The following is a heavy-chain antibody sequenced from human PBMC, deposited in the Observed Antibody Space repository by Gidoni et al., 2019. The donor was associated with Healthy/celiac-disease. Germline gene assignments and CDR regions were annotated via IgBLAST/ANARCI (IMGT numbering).Heavy chain of an antibody. Sequence: EVQLVETGGGLIQPGGSLRLACAASGFTVSSNYMSWVRQAPGKGLEWVSVIYSGGRTYYADSVKGRFTISRDNSKNTLYLQMNSLRAEDTAVYYCARARPARGWFDPWGQGTLVTVSS. V-gene: IGHV3-53*02. D-gene: IGHD3-16*01. CDR3: ARARPARGWFDP. CDR2: IYSGGRT. J-gene: IGHJ5*02. CDR1: GFTVSSNY.